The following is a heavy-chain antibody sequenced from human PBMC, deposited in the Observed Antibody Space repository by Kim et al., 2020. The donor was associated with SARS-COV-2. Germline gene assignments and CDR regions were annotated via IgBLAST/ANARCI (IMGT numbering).Heavy chain of an antibody. D-gene: IGHD6-19*01. J-gene: IGHJ4*02. Sequence: GGSLRLSCAASGFTFSSYGMHWVRQAPGKGLEWVAVIWYDGSNKYYADSVKGRFTISRDNSKNTLYLQMNSLRAEDTAVYYCARDLSWGDSSGIDYWGQGTLVTVSS. CDR2: IWYDGSNK. CDR1: GFTFSSYG. V-gene: IGHV3-33*01. CDR3: ARDLSWGDSSGIDY.